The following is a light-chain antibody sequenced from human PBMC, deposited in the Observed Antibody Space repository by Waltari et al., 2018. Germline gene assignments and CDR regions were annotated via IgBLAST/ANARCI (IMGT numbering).Light chain of an antibody. CDR2: WAS. CDR3: QQYYSALSWT. CDR1: QSLLYNSNNKDY. Sequence: DIVMTQSPDSLAVSLGERATLNCKSRQSLLYNSNNKDYLAWYQQKPGQPPKLIIYWASTRESGVPDRFSGSGSGTDFTLTISSLQAEDVAVYYCQQYYSALSWTFGQGTKVEIK. V-gene: IGKV4-1*01. J-gene: IGKJ1*01.